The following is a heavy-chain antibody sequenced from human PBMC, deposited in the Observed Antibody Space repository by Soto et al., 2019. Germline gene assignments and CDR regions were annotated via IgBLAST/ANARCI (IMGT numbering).Heavy chain of an antibody. Sequence: EVQLVESGGGLVKPGGSLRLSCAASGFTFSSYSMNWVRQAPGKGLEWVSSISSSSSYIYYADSVKGRFTISRDNSKNTLYLQMNSLRAEDTAVYYCAKGGTVVTPIDYWGQGTLVTVSS. CDR2: ISSSSSYI. J-gene: IGHJ4*02. V-gene: IGHV3-21*04. D-gene: IGHD2-21*02. CDR1: GFTFSSYS. CDR3: AKGGTVVTPIDY.